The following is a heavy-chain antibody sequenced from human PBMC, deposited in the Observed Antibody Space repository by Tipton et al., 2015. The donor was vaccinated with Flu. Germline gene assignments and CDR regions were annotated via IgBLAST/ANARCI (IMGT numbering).Heavy chain of an antibody. V-gene: IGHV4-59*12. CDR1: GGSISSYY. CDR2: IYYSGST. D-gene: IGHD4-17*01. CDR3: ARDRGDNAEYFQH. J-gene: IGHJ1*01. Sequence: TLSLTCTVSGGSISSYYWSWIRQPPGKGLEWIGNIYYSGSTNYNPSLKSRVTISVDTSKNQFSLKLRSVTAADTAVYYCARDRGDNAEYFQHWGQGTLVTVSS.